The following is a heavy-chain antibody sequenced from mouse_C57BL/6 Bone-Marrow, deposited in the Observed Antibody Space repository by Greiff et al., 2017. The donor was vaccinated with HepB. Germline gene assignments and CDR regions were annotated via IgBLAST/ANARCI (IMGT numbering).Heavy chain of an antibody. Sequence: EVMLVESGGGLVQPGGSMKLSCAASGFTFSDAWMDWVRQSPEKGLEWVAEIRNKANNHATYYAESVKGRFTISRDDSKSSVDLQMNSLGAEDTGIYYCLCGFAYWGQGTLVTVSA. CDR1: GFTFSDAW. J-gene: IGHJ3*01. CDR2: IRNKANNHAT. CDR3: LCGFAY. V-gene: IGHV6-6*01.